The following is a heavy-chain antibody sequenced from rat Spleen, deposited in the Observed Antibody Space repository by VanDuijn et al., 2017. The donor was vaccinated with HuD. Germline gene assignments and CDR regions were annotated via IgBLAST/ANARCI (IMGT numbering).Heavy chain of an antibody. D-gene: IGHD5-1*01. CDR3: ARHPWGGAPYY. J-gene: IGHJ2*01. Sequence: QVQLKESGPGLVQPSQTLSLTCTVSGFSLTTNGVGWLRQPLGRGLMWMGTIWPSGSTNYNLAVQSRLSISRDTSKSQVFLKMDSLQPEDTGTYYCARHPWGGAPYYWGQGVMVTVSS. CDR1: GFSLTTNG. V-gene: IGHV2-72*01. CDR2: IWPSGST.